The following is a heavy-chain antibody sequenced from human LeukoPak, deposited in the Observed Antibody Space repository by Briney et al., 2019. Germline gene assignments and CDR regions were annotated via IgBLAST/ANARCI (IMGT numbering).Heavy chain of an antibody. CDR2: IYHSGST. D-gene: IGHD3-10*01. V-gene: IGHV4-4*02. CDR3: ARVPLWFGDARGAFDI. Sequence: PSETLSLTCAVSGGSISSSNWWSWVRQPPGKGLEWIGEIYHSGSTNYNPSLKSRVTISVDTSKNQFSLKLSSVTAADTAVYYCARVPLWFGDARGAFDIWGQGTMVTVSS. J-gene: IGHJ3*02. CDR1: GGSISSSNW.